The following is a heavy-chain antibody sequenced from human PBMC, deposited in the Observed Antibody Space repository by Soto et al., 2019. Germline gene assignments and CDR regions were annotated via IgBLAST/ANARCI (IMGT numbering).Heavy chain of an antibody. CDR2: ISYDGSNK. J-gene: IGHJ4*02. CDR3: AKDMITFGGVISRPPGFDY. D-gene: IGHD3-16*02. Sequence: GGSLRLSCAASGFTFSSYGMHWVRQAPGKGLEWVAVISYDGSNKYYADSVKGRFTISRDNSKNTLYLQMNSLRAEDTAVYYCAKDMITFGGVISRPPGFDYWGQGTLVTVSS. V-gene: IGHV3-30*18. CDR1: GFTFSSYG.